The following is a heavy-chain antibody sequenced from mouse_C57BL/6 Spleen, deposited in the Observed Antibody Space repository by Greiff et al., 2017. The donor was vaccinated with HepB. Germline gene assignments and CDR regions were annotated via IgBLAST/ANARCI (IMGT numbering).Heavy chain of an antibody. CDR1: GYTFTSYW. Sequence: VQLQQSGAELVMPGASVKLSCKASGYTFTSYWMHWVKQRPGQGLEWIGEIDPSDSYTNYNQKFKGKSTLTVDKSSSTAYMQLSSLTSEDSAVYYCARRGWLLRDWYFDVWGTRTTVTVSS. V-gene: IGHV1-69*01. CDR3: ARRGWLLRDWYFDV. CDR2: IDPSDSYT. J-gene: IGHJ1*03. D-gene: IGHD2-3*01.